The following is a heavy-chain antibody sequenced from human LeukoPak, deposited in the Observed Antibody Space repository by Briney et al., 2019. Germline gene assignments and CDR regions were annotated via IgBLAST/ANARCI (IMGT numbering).Heavy chain of an antibody. Sequence: GGSLRLSCAASGFTFSDYYMSWVRQAPGKGLEWVSTISGSGGSTYYADSVKGRFTISRDNSKNTLYLQINSLRAEDKAVYYWAGGGFGEAYYYYYYMDVWGKGTTVTVSS. J-gene: IGHJ6*03. CDR3: AGGGFGEAYYYYYYMDV. D-gene: IGHD3-10*01. V-gene: IGHV3-23*01. CDR2: ISGSGGST. CDR1: GFTFSDYY.